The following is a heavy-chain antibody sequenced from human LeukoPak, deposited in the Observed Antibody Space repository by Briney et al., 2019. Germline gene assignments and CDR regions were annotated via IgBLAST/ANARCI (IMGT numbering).Heavy chain of an antibody. D-gene: IGHD6-6*01. CDR3: ARAAYSSSSCWSDP. CDR1: GFTFSDYY. J-gene: IGHJ5*02. V-gene: IGHV3-11*01. CDR2: ISSSGSTI. Sequence: GGSLRLSCAASGFTFSDYYMSWIRQAPGKGLEWVSYISSSGSTIYYADSVKGRFTISRDNAKNSLYLQMNSLRAEDTAVYYCARAAYSSSSCWSDPWGQGTLVTVSS.